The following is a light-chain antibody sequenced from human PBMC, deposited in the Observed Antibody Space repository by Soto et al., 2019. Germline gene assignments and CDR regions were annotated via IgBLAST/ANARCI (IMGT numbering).Light chain of an antibody. V-gene: IGLV2-14*01. CDR1: TSDVGDFNY. CDR3: SSYTTSSAPHYV. CDR2: EVT. Sequence: QSALTQPASVSGSPGQSITISCTGPTSDVGDFNYVSWYQQHPGKAPKLLIFEVTNRPSGVSNRFSGSKSGNTASLTISGLHTEDEADYYCSSYTTSSAPHYVFGTGTKLTVL. J-gene: IGLJ1*01.